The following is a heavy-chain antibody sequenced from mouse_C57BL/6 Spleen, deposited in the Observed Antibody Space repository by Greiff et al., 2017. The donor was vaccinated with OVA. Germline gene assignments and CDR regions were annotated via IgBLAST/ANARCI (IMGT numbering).Heavy chain of an antibody. J-gene: IGHJ2*01. CDR2: IRSKSSNYAT. V-gene: IGHV10-3*01. D-gene: IGHD1-1*01. CDR1: GFTFNTYA. Sequence: EVQRVESGGGLVQPKGSLKLSCAASGFTFNTYAMHWVRQAPGKGLEWVARIRSKSSNYATYYADSVKDRFTISRDDSQSMLYLQMNNLKTEDTAMYYCVRDGAVVATDYFDYWGQGTTLTVSS. CDR3: VRDGAVVATDYFDY.